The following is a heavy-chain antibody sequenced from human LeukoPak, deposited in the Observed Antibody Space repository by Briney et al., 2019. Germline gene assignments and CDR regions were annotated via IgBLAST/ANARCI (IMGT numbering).Heavy chain of an antibody. CDR2: ISYDGSNK. CDR1: GFTFSSYG. D-gene: IGHD3-16*01. Sequence: PGGSLRLSCAASGFTFSSYGMHWVRQAPGKGLEWVAVISYDGSNKYYADSVKGRFTISRDNSKNTLYLQMNSLRAEDTAVYYCAKDGPGGAPPPIPYPIDYWGQGTLVTVSS. V-gene: IGHV3-30*18. CDR3: AKDGPGGAPPPIPYPIDY. J-gene: IGHJ4*02.